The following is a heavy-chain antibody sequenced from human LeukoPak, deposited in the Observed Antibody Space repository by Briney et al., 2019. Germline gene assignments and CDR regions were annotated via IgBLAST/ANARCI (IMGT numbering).Heavy chain of an antibody. CDR2: IYDSGTT. CDR1: GFTVSNNY. CDR3: AGDWGKTVGFEY. J-gene: IGHJ4*02. V-gene: IGHV3-53*01. D-gene: IGHD3-16*01. Sequence: GGSLRLSCAASGFTVSNNYMSWVRQAPGKGLEWVSVIYDSGTTFYADSVKGRFTISRDNSKNTLYPQMNSLRAEDTAVYYCAGDWGKTVGFEYWGQGTLVTVSS.